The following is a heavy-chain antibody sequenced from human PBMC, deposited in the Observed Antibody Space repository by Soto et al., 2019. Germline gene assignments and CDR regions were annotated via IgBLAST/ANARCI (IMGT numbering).Heavy chain of an antibody. CDR2: ISSSSSYI. CDR3: ARPKLGYDAFDI. Sequence: GGSLRLSCAASGFTFSSYSMNWVRQAPGKGLEWVSSISSSSSYIYYADSVKGRFTISRDNAKNSLYLQMNSLRAEDTAVYYCARPKLGYDAFDIWGQGTMVTV. J-gene: IGHJ3*02. CDR1: GFTFSSYS. D-gene: IGHD3-16*01. V-gene: IGHV3-21*01.